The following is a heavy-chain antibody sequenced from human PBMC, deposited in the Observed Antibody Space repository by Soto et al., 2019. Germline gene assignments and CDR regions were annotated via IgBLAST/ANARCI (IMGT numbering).Heavy chain of an antibody. V-gene: IGHV3-74*01. J-gene: IGHJ4*02. CDR1: GFTFRSYW. CDR2: IKTDGSDT. D-gene: IGHD6-19*01. Sequence: GGSLRLSCAASGFTFRSYWMHWVRQGPGKGLVWVSRIKTDGSDTAYADSVKGRFTISRDNAKNTLYLQMNSLRAEDTAVYYCAREGQWLVPDYWGQGTLVTVSS. CDR3: AREGQWLVPDY.